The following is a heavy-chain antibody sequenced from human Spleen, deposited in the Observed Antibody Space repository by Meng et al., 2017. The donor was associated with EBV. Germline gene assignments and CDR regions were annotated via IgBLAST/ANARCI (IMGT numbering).Heavy chain of an antibody. Sequence: QVHLQQWGAGLLKPSDTLPHTCGVSGGSFSDFYWTWIRQPPGKGLECIGEINHSGSTIYSASLKSRITMSVDTSKNQVSLKLNSVTAADTAVYYCASQGDEEGPVRYWGQGTLGNVSS. CDR3: ASQGDEEGPVRY. V-gene: IGHV4-34*01. J-gene: IGHJ4*02. CDR1: GGSFSDFY. CDR2: INHSGST.